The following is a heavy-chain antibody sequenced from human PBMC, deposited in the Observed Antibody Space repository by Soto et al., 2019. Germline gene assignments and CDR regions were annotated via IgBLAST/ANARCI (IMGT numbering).Heavy chain of an antibody. CDR3: ARGVVGATTPFDI. J-gene: IGHJ3*02. Sequence: QVQLVQSGAEVKKPGASVKVSCKASGYTFTGYYMHWVRQAPGQGLEWMGWINPNSGDTNYAQKFQGRVTMTRDTSISTAYMELSRLRSDDTAVYYCARGVVGATTPFDIWGQGTMVTVSS. CDR1: GYTFTGYY. D-gene: IGHD1-26*01. V-gene: IGHV1-2*02. CDR2: INPNSGDT.